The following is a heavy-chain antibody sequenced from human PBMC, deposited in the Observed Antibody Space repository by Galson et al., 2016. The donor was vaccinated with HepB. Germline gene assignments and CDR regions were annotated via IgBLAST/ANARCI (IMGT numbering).Heavy chain of an antibody. V-gene: IGHV1-2*04. CDR2: INPNSGGT. D-gene: IGHD1-26*01. CDR3: ARDAWSGSYSGIDY. CDR1: GYTFTGYY. J-gene: IGHJ4*02. Sequence: SVKVSCKASGYTFTGYYMHWVRQTPGQGLEWMGWINPNSGGTNYAQKFQGWVTMTRDTFISTAYMELSRLKSDDTAVYYCARDAWSGSYSGIDYWGQGTLVTVSS.